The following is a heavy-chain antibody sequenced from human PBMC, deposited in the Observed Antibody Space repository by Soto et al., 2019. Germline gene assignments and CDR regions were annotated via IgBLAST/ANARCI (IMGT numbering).Heavy chain of an antibody. J-gene: IGHJ4*02. V-gene: IGHV1-18*01. CDR2: INAYNGNT. CDR3: ARGGGGDYAFEY. D-gene: IGHD4-17*01. CDR1: GYTFTNYG. Sequence: QVQLMQSGAEVKKPGASVKVSCKASGYTFTNYGFSWVRQAPGQGLEWMGWINAYNGNTNYAQKFQGRVTVTTDTSTRTANMERRSLRSDDTAVYYLARGGGGDYAFEYWGRGTLVTVSS.